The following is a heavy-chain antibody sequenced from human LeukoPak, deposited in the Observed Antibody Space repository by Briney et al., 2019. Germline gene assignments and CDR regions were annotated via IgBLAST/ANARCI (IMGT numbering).Heavy chain of an antibody. D-gene: IGHD6-19*01. CDR2: ISGDGTAR. CDR3: FGSYSSGY. V-gene: IGHV3-74*01. J-gene: IGHJ4*02. CDR1: GFTSSSYW. Sequence: GGSLRLSCAASGFTSSSYWMHWVRQVPGKGLVWVSRISGDGTARNYADSVKGRLTISRDDAKNTVDLQMNSLRGEDTAVYYCFGSYSSGYWGQGTLVTVSS.